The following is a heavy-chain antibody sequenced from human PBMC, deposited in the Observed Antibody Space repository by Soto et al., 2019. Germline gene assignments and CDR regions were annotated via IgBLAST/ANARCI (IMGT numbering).Heavy chain of an antibody. V-gene: IGHV3-23*01. D-gene: IGHD3-10*01. CDR1: GLTCSNYA. J-gene: IGHJ4*02. CDR2: FTRSGNT. Sequence: GGSLRLSCAASGLTCSNYAMSWVRQAPGKGLEWVSTFTRSGNTYYADSMKGQFTIYRDNSKNTLYLQMDSLRAEDTAVYYCAREFGPGSPNYAYWGLGTLVTVSS. CDR3: AREFGPGSPNYAY.